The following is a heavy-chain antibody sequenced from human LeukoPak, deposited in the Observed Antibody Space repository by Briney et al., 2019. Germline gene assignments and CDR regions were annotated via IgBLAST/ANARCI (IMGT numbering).Heavy chain of an antibody. CDR3: ARPKYSSSWQIFDY. J-gene: IGHJ4*02. V-gene: IGHV3-23*01. CDR2: ISGSGGST. CDR1: GFTFSSYA. Sequence: GGSLRLSCAASGFTFSSYAMSWVRQAPGKGLEWVSAISGSGGSTYYADPVKGRFTISRDNAKNSLYLQMNSLRAEDTAVYYCARPKYSSSWQIFDYWGQGTLVTASS. D-gene: IGHD6-13*01.